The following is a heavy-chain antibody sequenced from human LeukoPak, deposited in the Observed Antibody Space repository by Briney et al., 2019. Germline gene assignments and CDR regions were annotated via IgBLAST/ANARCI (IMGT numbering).Heavy chain of an antibody. CDR3: AKDRGYCSSTSCYRYFDY. CDR1: GFTLSSYA. Sequence: GSSLRLSCAASGFTLSSYAMSWVRQARGKGLEWVSAISGSGGSTYYADSVKGRFTISRDNSKNTLYLQMNSLRAEDTAVYYCAKDRGYCSSTSCYRYFDYWGQGTLVTVSS. V-gene: IGHV3-23*01. CDR2: ISGSGGST. D-gene: IGHD2-2*01. J-gene: IGHJ4*02.